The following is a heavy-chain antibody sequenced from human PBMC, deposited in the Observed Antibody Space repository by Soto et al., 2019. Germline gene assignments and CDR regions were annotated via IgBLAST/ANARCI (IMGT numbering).Heavy chain of an antibody. CDR3: ARTYYDFWSAPAYYYMDV. CDR1: GYTFTSYN. Sequence: QVQLVQSGAEVKKPGASVKVSCKASGYTFTSYNINWVRQATGQGLEWMGSMNPNSGNTGYAQKFQGRVTMTRNTSISTAYMELSSLRSEDTAVYYCARTYYDFWSAPAYYYMDVWGKGTTVTVSS. D-gene: IGHD3-3*01. J-gene: IGHJ6*03. CDR2: MNPNSGNT. V-gene: IGHV1-8*01.